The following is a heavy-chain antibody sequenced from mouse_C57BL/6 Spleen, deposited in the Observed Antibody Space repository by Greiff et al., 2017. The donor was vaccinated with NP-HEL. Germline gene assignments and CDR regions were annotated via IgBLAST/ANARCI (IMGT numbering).Heavy chain of an antibody. V-gene: IGHV5-4*01. J-gene: IGHJ1*03. Sequence: EVQLVESGGGLVKPGGSLKLSCAASGFTFSSYAMSWVRQTPEKRLEWVATISDGGSYTYYPDNVKGRFTISRDNAKNNLYLQMSHLKSEDTAMYYCAREGQLGRWYFDVWGTGTTVTVSS. CDR3: AREGQLGRWYFDV. D-gene: IGHD4-1*02. CDR2: ISDGGSYT. CDR1: GFTFSSYA.